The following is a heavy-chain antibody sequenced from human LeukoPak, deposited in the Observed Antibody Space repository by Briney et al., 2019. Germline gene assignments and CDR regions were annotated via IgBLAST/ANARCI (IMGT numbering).Heavy chain of an antibody. J-gene: IGHJ4*02. CDR3: ARGASIGFCSSTGCYKAYDY. CDR1: GYTFTGYY. V-gene: IGHV1-2*02. D-gene: IGHD2-2*02. Sequence: GASVKVSCKASGYTFTGYYMHWVRQAPGQGLEWMGWINPNSGGTNYAQKFQGRVTMTRDTSISTAYMELSRLRSDDTAVYYCARGASIGFCSSTGCYKAYDYWGQGTLVTVSS. CDR2: INPNSGGT.